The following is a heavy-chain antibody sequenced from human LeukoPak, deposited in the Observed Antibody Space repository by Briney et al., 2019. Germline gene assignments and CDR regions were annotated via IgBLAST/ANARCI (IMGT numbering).Heavy chain of an antibody. CDR1: GGSFSGYY. CDR2: INHSGST. V-gene: IGHV4-34*01. J-gene: IGHJ4*02. Sequence: SETLSLTCTVSGGSFSGYYCTWIRQPPGKGLEWIGEINHSGSTNYNPSLKSRVTISVDTSKNQFSLKLSSVTAADTAVYYCARAVTIFGVVIDYWGQGTLVTVSS. D-gene: IGHD3-3*01. CDR3: ARAVTIFGVVIDY.